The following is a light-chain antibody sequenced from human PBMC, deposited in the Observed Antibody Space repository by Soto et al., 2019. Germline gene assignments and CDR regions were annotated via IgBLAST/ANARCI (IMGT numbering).Light chain of an antibody. V-gene: IGKV3-20*01. Sequence: EIVLTQSPGTLSLSPGERATLSCRASQSVSSSYLAWYQQKPGQAPRLLIYGASSRATVIPDRFSGSGSGTDFTLTISRLEPEDFAVYYCQQYGSSSEITFGQGTRLEIK. CDR3: QQYGSSSEIT. J-gene: IGKJ5*01. CDR2: GAS. CDR1: QSVSSSY.